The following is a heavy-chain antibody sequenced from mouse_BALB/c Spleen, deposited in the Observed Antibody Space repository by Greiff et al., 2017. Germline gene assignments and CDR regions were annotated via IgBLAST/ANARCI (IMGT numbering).Heavy chain of an antibody. J-gene: IGHJ4*01. CDR1: GFTFSSYT. V-gene: IGHV5-6-4*01. Sequence: EVMLVESGGGLVKPGGSLKLSCAASGFTFSSYTMSWVRQTPEKRLEWVATISSGGSYTYYPDSVKGRFTISRDNAENTLYLQMSSLKSEDTAMYYCTRGAYGNYEGYGMDYWGQGTSGTVSS. CDR3: TRGAYGNYEGYGMDY. D-gene: IGHD2-10*02. CDR2: ISSGGSYT.